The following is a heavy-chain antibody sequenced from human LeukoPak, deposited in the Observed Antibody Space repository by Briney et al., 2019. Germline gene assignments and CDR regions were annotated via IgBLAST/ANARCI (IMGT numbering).Heavy chain of an antibody. Sequence: ASVRVSCKASGYTFTSYGISWVRQAPGQGVEWMGWISAYNGNTNYAQKLQGRVTITTDTSTSTAYMELRSLRSDDTAVYYCARDGDYDILTGYYFYYYYYGMDVWGQGTTVTVSS. J-gene: IGHJ6*02. CDR2: ISAYNGNT. CDR1: GYTFTSYG. V-gene: IGHV1-18*01. D-gene: IGHD3-9*01. CDR3: ARDGDYDILTGYYFYYYYYGMDV.